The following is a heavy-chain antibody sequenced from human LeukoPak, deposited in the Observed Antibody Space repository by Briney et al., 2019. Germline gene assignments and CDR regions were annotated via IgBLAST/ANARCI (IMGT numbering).Heavy chain of an antibody. CDR1: GFTFSSYA. D-gene: IGHD4-17*01. CDR2: ISYDGSNK. CDR3: ARGGYGEFEGTFAY. V-gene: IGHV3-30*04. Sequence: PGRSLRLSCAASGFTFSSYAMHWVRQAPGKGLEWVAVISYDGSNKYYADSVKGRFTISRDNSKNTLYLQMNSLRAEDTAVYYCARGGYGEFEGTFAYWGQGTLVTVSS. J-gene: IGHJ4*02.